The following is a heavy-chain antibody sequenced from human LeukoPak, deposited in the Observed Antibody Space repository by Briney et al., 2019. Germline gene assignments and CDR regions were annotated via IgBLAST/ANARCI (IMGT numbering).Heavy chain of an antibody. Sequence: SETLSLTCTVSGGSISSYYWSWIRQPAGKGLEWIGRIYTSGSTNYNPSLKSRVTMSVDTSKNQFSLKLSSVTAADTAVYYCARGRPHSSSWPSPTYYFDYWGQGTLVTVSS. D-gene: IGHD6-13*01. J-gene: IGHJ4*02. V-gene: IGHV4-4*07. CDR1: GGSISSYY. CDR3: ARGRPHSSSWPSPTYYFDY. CDR2: IYTSGST.